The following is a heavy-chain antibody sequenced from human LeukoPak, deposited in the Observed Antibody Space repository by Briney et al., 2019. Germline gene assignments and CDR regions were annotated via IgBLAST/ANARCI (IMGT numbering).Heavy chain of an antibody. V-gene: IGHV6-1*01. Sequence: SQTLSLTCAISGDSVSSNSAAWNWIRQSPSRVLEWVGRTYYRSKWYNDYAVSVKSRITINPDTSKNQFSLQLNSVTPEDTAVYYCARGGYYSSLRWFDPWGQGTLVTVSS. CDR2: TYYRSKWYN. CDR1: GDSVSSNSAA. CDR3: ARGGYYSSLRWFDP. D-gene: IGHD6-13*01. J-gene: IGHJ5*02.